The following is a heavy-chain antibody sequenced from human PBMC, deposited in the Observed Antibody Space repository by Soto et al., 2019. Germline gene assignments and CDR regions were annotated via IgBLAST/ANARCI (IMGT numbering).Heavy chain of an antibody. CDR3: AREDRPFRI. CDR2: IWYDGSNK. Sequence: PGGSLRLSCAASGFTFSSYGMHWVRQAPGKGLEWVAVIWYDGSNKYYADSVKGRFTISRDNSKNTLYLQMNSLRAEDTAVYYCAREDRPFRIWGQGTTVTASS. J-gene: IGHJ6*02. CDR1: GFTFSSYG. V-gene: IGHV3-33*01.